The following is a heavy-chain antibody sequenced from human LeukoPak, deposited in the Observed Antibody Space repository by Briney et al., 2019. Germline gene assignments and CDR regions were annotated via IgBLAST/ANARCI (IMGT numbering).Heavy chain of an antibody. D-gene: IGHD1-26*01. V-gene: IGHV4-34*01. CDR1: GGSFSGYY. Sequence: PSETLSLTCAVYGGSFSGYYWSWIRQPPGKGLEWIGEINHSGSTNYNPSLKSRVTISVDTSKNQFSLKLSSVTAADTAVYYCASLGDPGDSNYWGQGTLVTVSS. CDR3: ASLGDPGDSNY. CDR2: INHSGST. J-gene: IGHJ4*02.